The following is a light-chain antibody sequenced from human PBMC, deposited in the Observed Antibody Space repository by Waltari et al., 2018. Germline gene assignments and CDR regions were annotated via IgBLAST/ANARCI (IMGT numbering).Light chain of an antibody. Sequence: QSVLTQPPSASGTPGQRVTISCSGSYSNIGSNVVNWYQQLPGKAPKLLIYSGDRRPSGVPVRFSGSKSGSSASLAIDGLHSEDEADYYCASWDDSLNGHWVFGGGTKVTVL. CDR1: YSNIGSNV. J-gene: IGLJ3*02. CDR2: SGD. CDR3: ASWDDSLNGHWV. V-gene: IGLV1-44*01.